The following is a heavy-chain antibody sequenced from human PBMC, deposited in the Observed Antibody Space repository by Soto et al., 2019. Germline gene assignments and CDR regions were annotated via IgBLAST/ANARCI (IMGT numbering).Heavy chain of an antibody. CDR2: ISASGSYI. J-gene: IGHJ4*02. D-gene: IGHD5-18*01. Sequence: EVHLVESGGGLVKPGGSLRLSCAASGIIFSNYNINWVRQVPGTGLAWVSYISASGSYIYYADSVKGRFTISRDNAKNSVYLQMNSLRAEDTAVYYCATDWGYSYGHAFDSWGQGTLVTVSS. CDR1: GIIFSNYN. CDR3: ATDWGYSYGHAFDS. V-gene: IGHV3-21*01.